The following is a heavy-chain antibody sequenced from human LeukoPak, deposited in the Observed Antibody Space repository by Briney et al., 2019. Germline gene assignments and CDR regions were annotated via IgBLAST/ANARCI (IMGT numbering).Heavy chain of an antibody. Sequence: GGSLRLSCSASGFTVSSNYMNWVRQAPGKGLEWVSVIYSGGSTYYADSVKGRFTISRDNSKNTLYLQMNSLRAEDTAVYYCAREAVTRNYFDYWGQGTLVTVSS. CDR2: IYSGGST. J-gene: IGHJ4*02. CDR3: AREAVTRNYFDY. V-gene: IGHV3-53*01. D-gene: IGHD4-17*01. CDR1: GFTVSSNY.